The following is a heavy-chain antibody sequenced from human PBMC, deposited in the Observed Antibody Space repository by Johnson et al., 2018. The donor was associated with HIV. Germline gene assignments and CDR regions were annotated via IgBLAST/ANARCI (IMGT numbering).Heavy chain of an antibody. D-gene: IGHD2-15*01. Sequence: VRLVESGGGLVQPGGSLRLSCAASGFAFNRYAMTWVRQAPGKRLEWVSGITNSGASTYYSASVKGRFTISRDNSNNTPYLPMNSLRPQDTALYSCAKGRRELLLPPDAFDFWGQGTLVTVSS. CDR3: AKGRRELLLPPDAFDF. V-gene: IGHV3-23*04. CDR2: ITNSGAST. J-gene: IGHJ3*01. CDR1: GFAFNRYA.